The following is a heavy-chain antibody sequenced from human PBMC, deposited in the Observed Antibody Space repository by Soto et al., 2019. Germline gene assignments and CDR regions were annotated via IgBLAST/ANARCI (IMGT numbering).Heavy chain of an antibody. CDR3: ARSLPYAVNYGDYPSPNWFDP. J-gene: IGHJ5*02. D-gene: IGHD4-17*01. V-gene: IGHV1-69*13. CDR1: GGTFSSYA. Sequence: SVKVSFKASGGTFSSYAISWVRQAPGQGLEWMGGIIPIFGTANYAQKFQGRVTITADASTSTAYMELSRLRSEDTAVYYCARSLPYAVNYGDYPSPNWFDPWGQGTLVTVSS. CDR2: IIPIFGTA.